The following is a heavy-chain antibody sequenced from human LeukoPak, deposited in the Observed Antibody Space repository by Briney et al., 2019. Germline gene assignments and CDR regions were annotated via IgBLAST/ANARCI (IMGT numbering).Heavy chain of an antibody. D-gene: IGHD6-13*01. V-gene: IGHV4-34*01. J-gene: IGHJ4*02. CDR2: INHSGST. CDR1: GGSLSGYY. CDR3: ASLDGSLSSSRPTYYFDY. Sequence: PSETLSLTCAVYGGSLSGYYWSWIRQPPGKGLEWIGEINHSGSTNYNPSLKSRVTISVDTSKNQFSLKLSSVTAADTAVYYCASLDGSLSSSRPTYYFDYWGQGTLVTVSS.